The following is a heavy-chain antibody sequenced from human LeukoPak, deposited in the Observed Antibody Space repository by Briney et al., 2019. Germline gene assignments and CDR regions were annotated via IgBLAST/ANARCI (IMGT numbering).Heavy chain of an antibody. CDR2: IKQDGSEK. D-gene: IGHD2-2*01. CDR1: GFTFSSYW. J-gene: IGHJ5*02. CDR3: ARDIVVVPAAFDP. V-gene: IGHV3-7*01. Sequence: GGSLRLSCAASGFTFSSYWMSWVRQAPGKGLEWVANIKQDGSEKYYVDSVKGRFTISRDNAKNSLYLQMNSLRAEDTAVYYCARDIVVVPAAFDPWGQGTLVTVSS.